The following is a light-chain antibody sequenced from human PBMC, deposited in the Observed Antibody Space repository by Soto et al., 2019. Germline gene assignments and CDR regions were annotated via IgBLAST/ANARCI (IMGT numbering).Light chain of an antibody. CDR3: QQYDTYST. V-gene: IGKV1-5*01. CDR2: DAS. CDR1: QSISNR. Sequence: DIQMTQSPSTLSASVGDRVTITCRASQSISNRLAWYHQKPGKTPNLLIYDASKLGSGVPSKFSGSGSGTEFTLTISSLQHDDFANYYCQQYDTYSTFGQGTKGDTK. J-gene: IGKJ1*01.